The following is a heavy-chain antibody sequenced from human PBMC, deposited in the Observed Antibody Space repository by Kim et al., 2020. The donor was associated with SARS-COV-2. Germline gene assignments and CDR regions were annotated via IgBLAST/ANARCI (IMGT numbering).Heavy chain of an antibody. CDR2: ISWNSGSI. CDR3: AKDFGPDYGGNLGFSWFDP. J-gene: IGHJ5*02. V-gene: IGHV3-9*01. Sequence: GGSLRLSCAASGFTFDDYAMHWVRQAPGKGLEWVSGISWNSGSIGYADSVKGRFTISRDNAKNSLYLQMNSLRAEDTALYYCAKDFGPDYGGNLGFSWFDPWGQGTLVTVSS. CDR1: GFTFDDYA. D-gene: IGHD4-17*01.